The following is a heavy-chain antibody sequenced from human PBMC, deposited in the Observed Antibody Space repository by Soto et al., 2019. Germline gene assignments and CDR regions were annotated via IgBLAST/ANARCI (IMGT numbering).Heavy chain of an antibody. CDR3: AIQVLAGCLET. D-gene: IGHD4-4*01. Sequence: QVQLQESGPGLVKPSETLSVTCSVSGGSIMSSNWWDWLRQSPGRGLEWIGEIYHDGASTNLNPPLGRRVTLSVDKSNNQLSLSLTTVIAADTAVYYCAIQVLAGCLETWGQGAWVTVSS. V-gene: IGHV4-4*02. CDR1: GGSIMSSNW. CDR2: IYHDGAST. J-gene: IGHJ4*02.